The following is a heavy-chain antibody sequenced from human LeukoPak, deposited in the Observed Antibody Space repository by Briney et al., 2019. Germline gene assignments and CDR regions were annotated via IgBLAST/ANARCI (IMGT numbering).Heavy chain of an antibody. Sequence: GGSLRLSCAASGFTFSSYAMSWVRQAPGKGLEWVSAISGSGGRTDYADSVKGRFTISRDNSKNTLYLQMNSLRAEDTAVYYCARARAGTWPSTSYYYYGMDVWGQGTTVTVSS. CDR2: ISGSGGRT. CDR3: ARARAGTWPSTSYYYYGMDV. D-gene: IGHD6-13*01. J-gene: IGHJ6*02. V-gene: IGHV3-23*01. CDR1: GFTFSSYA.